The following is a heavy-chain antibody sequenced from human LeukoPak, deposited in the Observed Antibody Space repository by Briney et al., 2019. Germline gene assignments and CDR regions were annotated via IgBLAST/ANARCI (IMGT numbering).Heavy chain of an antibody. CDR3: ASGTTVTTDPLDY. D-gene: IGHD4-17*01. J-gene: IGHJ4*02. V-gene: IGHV1-69*06. Sequence: ASVKVSCKASGGTFSSYAISWVRQAPGQGLEWMGGIIPIFGTANYAQKFQGRVTITADKSTSTAYMELCSLRSEDTAVYYCASGTTVTTDPLDYWGQGTLVTVSS. CDR2: IIPIFGTA. CDR1: GGTFSSYA.